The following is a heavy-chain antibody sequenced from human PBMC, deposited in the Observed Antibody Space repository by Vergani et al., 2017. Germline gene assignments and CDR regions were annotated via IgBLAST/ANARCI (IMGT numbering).Heavy chain of an antibody. CDR3: GGDSGGYVWGSYEAWFDP. CDR2: IYHSGST. V-gene: IGHV4-38-2*02. D-gene: IGHD3-16*01. Sequence: QVQLQESCPGLVKPSETPSLTCAVSGYSISSGYYWGWIRQSPGKGLEWIGSIYHSGSTYYNPTLKSRVTIAVDTSKNQFSLKLGSVTAADTAVYYCGGDSGGYVWGSYEAWFDPWGQGTLVTVSS. J-gene: IGHJ5*02. CDR1: GYSISSGYY.